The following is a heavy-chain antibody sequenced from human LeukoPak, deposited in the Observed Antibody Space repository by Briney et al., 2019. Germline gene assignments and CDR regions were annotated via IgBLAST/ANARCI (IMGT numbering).Heavy chain of an antibody. CDR2: INPNSGGT. J-gene: IGHJ6*03. CDR1: GYTFTSNY. Sequence: ASVKVSCKAFGYTFTSNYMHWVRQAPGQGLEWMGWINPNSGGTNYAQKFQGRVTMTRDTSISTAYMELSRLRSDDTAVYYCARDFLAVAGTTRYYYYYYMDVWGKGTTVTVSS. D-gene: IGHD6-19*01. CDR3: ARDFLAVAGTTRYYYYYYMDV. V-gene: IGHV1-2*02.